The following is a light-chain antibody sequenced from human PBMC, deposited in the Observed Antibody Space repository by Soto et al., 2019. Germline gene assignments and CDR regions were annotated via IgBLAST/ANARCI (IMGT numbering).Light chain of an antibody. CDR3: QQSHSIPYT. V-gene: IGKV1-39*01. CDR1: QIVSNY. Sequence: DIQMTQSPSSLSASVGDRVTITCRASQIVSNYLNWYQHKPGRAPNLLIHTASSLRSGVPSRFSGSGSGTDFTLTISSLQPEDCATYYCQQSHSIPYTFGQGTELEIK. CDR2: TAS. J-gene: IGKJ2*01.